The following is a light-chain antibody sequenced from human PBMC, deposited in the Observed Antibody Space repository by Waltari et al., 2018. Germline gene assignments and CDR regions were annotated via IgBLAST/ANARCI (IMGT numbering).Light chain of an antibody. V-gene: IGKV3-20*01. CDR2: ATS. CDR1: QSIGRN. Sequence: EIVLTQSPGALYLSTGETATPSCRASQSIGRNIALYQQKPGQAPRLLIYATSTRATGIPYRFSGSGSETDFSLTIYRLEPEDFAVYYCQHYVRLPVTFGQGTKVEIK. J-gene: IGKJ1*01. CDR3: QHYVRLPVT.